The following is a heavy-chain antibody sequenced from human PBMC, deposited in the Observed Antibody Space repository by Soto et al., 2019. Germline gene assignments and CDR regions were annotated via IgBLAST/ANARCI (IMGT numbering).Heavy chain of an antibody. CDR3: AKNQGFYSSSSPGHY. CDR1: GFTFSSYA. D-gene: IGHD6-6*01. Sequence: GGSLSLSCAASGFTFSSYAMSWVRQAPGKGLEWVSAISGNGVATYYADSVKGRFTISRDNSKNTLYLQMNSLRAEDTAIYYSAKNQGFYSSSSPGHYWGQGALVTVSS. J-gene: IGHJ4*02. V-gene: IGHV3-23*01. CDR2: ISGNGVAT.